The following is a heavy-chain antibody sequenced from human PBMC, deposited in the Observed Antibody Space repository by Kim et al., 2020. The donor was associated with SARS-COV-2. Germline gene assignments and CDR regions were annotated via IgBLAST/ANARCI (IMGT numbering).Heavy chain of an antibody. D-gene: IGHD2-15*01. J-gene: IGHJ4*02. Sequence: ASVKVSCKASGYTFTNFAVNWVRQAPGQRLEWMGWINGGNGDTKYSQQFQGRVSITSDTSASTVYMDLSSLRSEDTAVYYCARGYCIGENCYSDFDYWGQGTLVTVSS. V-gene: IGHV1-3*01. CDR3: ARGYCIGENCYSDFDY. CDR2: INGGNGDT. CDR1: GYTFTNFA.